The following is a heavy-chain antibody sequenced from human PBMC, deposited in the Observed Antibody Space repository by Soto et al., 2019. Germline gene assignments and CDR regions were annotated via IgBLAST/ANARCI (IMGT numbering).Heavy chain of an antibody. CDR2: ISAYNGNT. CDR3: ARDLDPVTFHYGMDV. J-gene: IGHJ6*02. D-gene: IGHD3-10*01. Sequence: GASVKVSCKASGYTFTSYGISWARQAPGQGLEWMGWISAYNGNTNYAQKLQGRVTMTTDTSTSTAYMELRSLRSDDTAVYYRARDLDPVTFHYGMDVWGQGTTVTVSS. CDR1: GYTFTSYG. V-gene: IGHV1-18*01.